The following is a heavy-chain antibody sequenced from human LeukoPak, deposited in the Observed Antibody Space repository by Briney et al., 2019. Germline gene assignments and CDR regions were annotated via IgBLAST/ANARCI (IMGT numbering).Heavy chain of an antibody. Sequence: PGGSLRLSCAVSGFSFSNYWMHRVRQDPGKGLVWVSYISSDGSVTKYAASVKGRFTISRDNAVNTLYLQMNSLRVEDTAVYYCVRGSLRLPRSTPDYWGQGTLVTVSS. V-gene: IGHV3-74*03. CDR2: ISSDGSVT. D-gene: IGHD2-21*02. CDR3: VRGSLRLPRSTPDY. CDR1: GFSFSNYW. J-gene: IGHJ4*02.